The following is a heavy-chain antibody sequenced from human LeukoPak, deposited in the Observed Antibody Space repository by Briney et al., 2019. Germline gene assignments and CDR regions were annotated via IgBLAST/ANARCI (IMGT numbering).Heavy chain of an antibody. J-gene: IGHJ4*02. CDR1: GYTFTGYY. D-gene: IGHD1-1*01. CDR3: ARDLEGTLDPSGH. V-gene: IGHV1-2*02. CDR2: NNPNSGGT. Sequence: ASVKVSCKASGYTFTGYYMHWVRQAPGQGLEWMGWNNPNSGGTNYAQKFQGRVTMTRDTSISTAYMELSRLRSDDTAVYYCARDLEGTLDPSGHWGQGTLVTVSS.